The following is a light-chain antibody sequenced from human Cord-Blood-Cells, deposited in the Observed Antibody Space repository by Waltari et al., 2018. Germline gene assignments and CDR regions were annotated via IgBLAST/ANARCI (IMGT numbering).Light chain of an antibody. CDR3: QQYYSTPLYS. CDR2: WAS. V-gene: IGKV4-1*01. Sequence: DIVMTQFPDSLAVSLGARATINCKSSQRVLYSSNNKNYLAWYQQKPGQPPKLLIYWASTRESGVPDRFSGSGSGTDFTLTISSLQAEDVAVYYCQQYYSTPLYSFGQGTKLEIK. J-gene: IGKJ2*03. CDR1: QRVLYSSNNKNY.